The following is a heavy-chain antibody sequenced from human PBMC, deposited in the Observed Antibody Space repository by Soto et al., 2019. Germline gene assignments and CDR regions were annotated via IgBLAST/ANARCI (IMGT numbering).Heavy chain of an antibody. Sequence: GGSLRLSCAASGFTFSSYWMSWFRQAPGKGLEWVANLKQDGSENFYADSVKGRFTISRDNAKNLLFLQVKSPRAEDTAVYYCAKDLSGRKGVMMLTIFDYWGQGTLVTVSS. D-gene: IGHD3-16*01. V-gene: IGHV3-7*03. CDR1: GFTFSSYW. CDR3: AKDLSGRKGVMMLTIFDY. CDR2: LKQDGSEN. J-gene: IGHJ4*02.